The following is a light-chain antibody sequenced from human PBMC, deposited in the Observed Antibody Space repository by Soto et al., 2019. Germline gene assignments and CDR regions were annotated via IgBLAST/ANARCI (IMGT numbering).Light chain of an antibody. J-gene: IGKJ1*01. Sequence: EIVLTQSPATLSSFPGDRVTLSCRASQAVNTRLAWYQHKPGQAPRLLIYLASNRAAGVPARFSGSVSGTDFTLNISYVEPEDFAVYDCHQRQSWPRTFGQGTTVDIK. CDR2: LAS. V-gene: IGKV3-11*01. CDR1: QAVNTR. CDR3: HQRQSWPRT.